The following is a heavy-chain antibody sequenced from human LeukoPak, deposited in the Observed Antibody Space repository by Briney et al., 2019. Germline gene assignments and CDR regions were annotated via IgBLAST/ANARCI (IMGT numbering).Heavy chain of an antibody. D-gene: IGHD1/OR15-1a*01. Sequence: GGSLRLSCAASGFIFSSYSMNWVRQAPGKGLERVSYLGPTSSTISYADSVRGRFTISRDNAKNSLYLQMNSLRAEDTAMYYCAKGTKPVMTIPDYWGQGILVTVSS. J-gene: IGHJ4*02. CDR3: AKGTKPVMTIPDY. CDR1: GFIFSSYS. V-gene: IGHV3-48*01. CDR2: LGPTSSTI.